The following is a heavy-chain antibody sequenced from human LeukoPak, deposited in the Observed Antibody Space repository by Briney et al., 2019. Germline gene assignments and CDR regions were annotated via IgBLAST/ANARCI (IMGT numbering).Heavy chain of an antibody. V-gene: IGHV4-34*01. J-gene: IGHJ5*02. CDR1: GGSFSGYY. Sequence: SETLSLTCAVYGGSFSGYYWSWIRQPPGKGLEWIGEINHSGSTNYNPSLKSRVTISVDTSKNQFSLKLSSVTAADTAVYYCARHRSPTGYCSSTSCYRSHNWFDPWGQGTLVTVSS. CDR2: INHSGST. D-gene: IGHD2-2*02. CDR3: ARHRSPTGYCSSTSCYRSHNWFDP.